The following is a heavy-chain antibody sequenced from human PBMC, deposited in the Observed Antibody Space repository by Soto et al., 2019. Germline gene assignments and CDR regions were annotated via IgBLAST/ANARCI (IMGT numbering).Heavy chain of an antibody. Sequence: QVQLVQSGAEVRKPGASVKVSCQTSGYSFTSYAVHWVRQAPGQGLEWLGRINGANGDTRYSHQVQGRLIITRDISASKPVMELSNLRSEDTAIYYCASLIHTPAGYKIGNNDVCAIWGQGTTV. CDR3: ASLIHTPAGYKIGNNDVCAI. CDR2: INGANGDT. V-gene: IGHV1-3*01. D-gene: IGHD1-20*01. J-gene: IGHJ3*02. CDR1: GYSFTSYA.